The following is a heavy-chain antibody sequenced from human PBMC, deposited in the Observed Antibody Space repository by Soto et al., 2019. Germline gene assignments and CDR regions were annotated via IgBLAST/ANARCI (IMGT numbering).Heavy chain of an antibody. D-gene: IGHD3-22*01. V-gene: IGHV4-30-2*01. Sequence: PSETLSLTCAVSGGSISSGGYSWSWIRQPPGKGLEWIGYIYHSGSTYYNPSLKSRVTISVDRSKNQFSLKLSSVTAADTAVYYCASYYYDSSGYYSGGMDVWAQRTKVTVSS. CDR2: IYHSGST. J-gene: IGHJ6*02. CDR1: GGSISSGGYS. CDR3: ASYYYDSSGYYSGGMDV.